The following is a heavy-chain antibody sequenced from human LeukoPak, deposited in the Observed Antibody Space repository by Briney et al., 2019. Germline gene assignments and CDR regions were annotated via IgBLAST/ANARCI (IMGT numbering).Heavy chain of an antibody. J-gene: IGHJ6*04. Sequence: SETLSLTCTVSGVSTTTYYWSWIRQPPAKGLEWIGYIYNSGFTNYNPSLKSRVTMSLDTSKNQFSLKLSSVTAADTAVYFCARDSESHYYGMEVWGEGTTVTVSS. CDR1: GVSTTTYY. V-gene: IGHV4-59*01. CDR2: IYNSGFT. CDR3: ARDSESHYYGMEV. D-gene: IGHD3-10*01.